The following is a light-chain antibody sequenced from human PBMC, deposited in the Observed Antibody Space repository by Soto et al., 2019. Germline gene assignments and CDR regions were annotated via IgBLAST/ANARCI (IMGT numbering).Light chain of an antibody. V-gene: IGLV2-14*01. CDR3: SSYTSSSTLVV. Sequence: QSALTQPASVSGSHGQSITISCTGTSSDVGGYNYVSWYQQHPGKAPKLMIYDVSNRPSGVSNRFSGSKSGNTASLTISGLQAEDEADYYCSSYTSSSTLVVFGTGTKLTVL. CDR1: SSDVGGYNY. CDR2: DVS. J-gene: IGLJ1*01.